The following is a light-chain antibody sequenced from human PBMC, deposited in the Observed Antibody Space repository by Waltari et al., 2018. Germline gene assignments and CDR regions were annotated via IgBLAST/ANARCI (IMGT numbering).Light chain of an antibody. CDR3: LQYNTYPWT. CDR1: QGIGND. J-gene: IGKJ1*01. CDR2: AAS. Sequence: DIQMTQSPSSLSASVGDRVTITCRASQGIGNDLGWYQQKPGKVPKRLIYAASNLQSRVPSRFSGSGSGTEFTLTVSSLQPEDFASYYCLQYNTYPWTFGQGTKVEIK. V-gene: IGKV1-17*01.